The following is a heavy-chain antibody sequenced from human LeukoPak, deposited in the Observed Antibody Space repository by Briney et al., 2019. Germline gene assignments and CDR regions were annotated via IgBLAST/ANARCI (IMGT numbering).Heavy chain of an antibody. Sequence: GGSLRLSCAASGFTFSSHAMSWVRQAPGKGLEWVSSISTSGVSTNYADSVKGRFTISRDNSKSMVYLQMNSPRAEDTAVYYCAKNTSGTYLDYWGQGTLVTVSS. D-gene: IGHD1-26*01. CDR2: ISTSGVST. V-gene: IGHV3-23*01. CDR1: GFTFSSHA. J-gene: IGHJ4*02. CDR3: AKNTSGTYLDY.